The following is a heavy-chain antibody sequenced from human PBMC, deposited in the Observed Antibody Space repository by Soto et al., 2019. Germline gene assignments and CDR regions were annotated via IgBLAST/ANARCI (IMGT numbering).Heavy chain of an antibody. CDR2: MNPNSGNT. Sequence: GASVKVSCKASGYTFTSYDINWVRQATGQGLEWMGWMNPNSGNTGYVQKFQGRVTMTRNTSISTAYMELSSLRSEDTAVYYCARSSSSSWYKIWGQGTLVTVSS. D-gene: IGHD6-13*01. CDR3: ARSSSSSWYKI. CDR1: GYTFTSYD. V-gene: IGHV1-8*01. J-gene: IGHJ4*02.